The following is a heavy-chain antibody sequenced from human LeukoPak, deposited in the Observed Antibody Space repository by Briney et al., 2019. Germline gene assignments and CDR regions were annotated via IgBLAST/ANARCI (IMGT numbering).Heavy chain of an antibody. Sequence: GGSLRLSCLTSGFTFSTNAMSWVRQAPGKGLEWISGSGSGASTYYADSVTGRFTISRDNSRNTLYLQMNSLRGDDTAVYYCAKDVGKWESLHFFDYWGQGTPVTVSS. CDR1: GFTFSTNA. CDR2: SGSGAST. CDR3: AKDVGKWESLHFFDY. D-gene: IGHD1-26*01. V-gene: IGHV3-23*01. J-gene: IGHJ4*02.